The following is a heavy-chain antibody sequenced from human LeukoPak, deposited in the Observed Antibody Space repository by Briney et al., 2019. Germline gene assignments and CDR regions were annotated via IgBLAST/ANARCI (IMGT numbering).Heavy chain of an antibody. D-gene: IGHD3-10*01. V-gene: IGHV3-33*01. J-gene: IGHJ6*02. CDR1: GFTFSSYG. CDR3: ARSHGQGNYYYYYYGMDV. CDR2: IWYDGSNK. Sequence: PGGSLRLSCAASGFTFSSYGMHWVRQAPGKGLEWVAVIWYDGSNKYYADSVKGRFTISRDNSKNTLYLQINSLRAEDTAVYYCARSHGQGNYYYYYYGMDVWGQGTTVTVSS.